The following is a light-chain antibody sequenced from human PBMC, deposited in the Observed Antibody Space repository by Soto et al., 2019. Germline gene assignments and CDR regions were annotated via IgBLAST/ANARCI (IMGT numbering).Light chain of an antibody. CDR3: QSYDSSVNYV. CDR1: SSNIGAGYD. Sequence: VLTQPPSVSGAPGQRVTISCTGSSSNIGAGYDVHWYQLLPGTAPKLLISANSNRPSGVPDRFSGSKSGTSASLAITGLQAEDEADYYCQSYDSSVNYVFGTGTKVTVL. CDR2: ANS. J-gene: IGLJ1*01. V-gene: IGLV1-40*01.